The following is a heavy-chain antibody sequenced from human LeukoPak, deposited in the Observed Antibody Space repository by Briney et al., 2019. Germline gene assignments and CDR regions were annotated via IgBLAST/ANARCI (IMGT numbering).Heavy chain of an antibody. V-gene: IGHV3-53*04. CDR1: GSTVSSNY. Sequence: PGGSLRLSCAASGSTVSSNYMSWVRQAPGKGLEWVSVIYSGGSTYYADSVKGRFTISRHNSKNTLYLQMNSLRAEDTAVYYCARGIAAAGNPDEYYYYYYGMDVWGQGTTVTVSS. J-gene: IGHJ6*02. CDR3: ARGIAAAGNPDEYYYYYYGMDV. D-gene: IGHD6-13*01. CDR2: IYSGGST.